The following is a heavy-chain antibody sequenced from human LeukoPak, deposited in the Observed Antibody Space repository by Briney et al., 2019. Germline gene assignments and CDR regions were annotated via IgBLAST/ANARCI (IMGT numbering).Heavy chain of an antibody. J-gene: IGHJ6*02. CDR1: GGSISSYY. V-gene: IGHV4-59*01. D-gene: IGHD1-14*01. CDR3: ARSGITYYYGMDV. CDR2: IYYSGST. Sequence: SETLSLTSTVSGGSISSYYWSWIRQPPGKGLEWIGYIYYSGSTNYNPSLKSRVTISVDTSKNQFSLKLSSVTAADTAVYYCARSGITYYYGMDVWGQGTTVTVSS.